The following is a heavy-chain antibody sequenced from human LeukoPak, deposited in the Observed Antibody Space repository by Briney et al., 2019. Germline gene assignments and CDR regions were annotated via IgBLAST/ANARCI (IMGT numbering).Heavy chain of an antibody. CDR1: GGSFSGYY. J-gene: IGHJ5*02. CDR2: INHSGST. V-gene: IGHV4-34*01. D-gene: IGHD4-11*01. Sequence: SETLSLTCVVYGGSFSGYYWSWIRQPPGKGLEWIGEINHSGSTNYNPSLKSRVTISVDTSKNHFSLNLSSVTAADTAMYYCARNTVTTEVWFDPWGQGTLVTVSS. CDR3: ARNTVTTEVWFDP.